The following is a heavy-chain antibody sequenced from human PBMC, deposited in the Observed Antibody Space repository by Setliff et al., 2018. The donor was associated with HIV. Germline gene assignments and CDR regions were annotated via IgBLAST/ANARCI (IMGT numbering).Heavy chain of an antibody. CDR3: ARGRFVGFDY. Sequence: SETLSLTCTVADGSISTGSYYWSWVRQPAGRGLEWIGRIYTSGSTNYNPALKSRVTRSVDTSKNQFSLNLTSVTAADTAVYYCARGRFVGFDYWGQGTRGTVSS. V-gene: IGHV4-61*02. CDR2: IYTSGST. CDR1: DGSISTGSYY. J-gene: IGHJ4*02. D-gene: IGHD3-16*02.